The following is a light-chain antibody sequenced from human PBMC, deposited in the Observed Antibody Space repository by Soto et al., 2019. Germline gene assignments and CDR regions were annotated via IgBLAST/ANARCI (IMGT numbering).Light chain of an antibody. Sequence: DIQMTQSPSSLSASVGDRVTITCRASQSIGTLLNWYQQKPGKAPEVLVYGASNLESGVPSRFSGSGYGTEFTLTISSLQPEDFATYYCQQISSTPITFGQGTRLEIK. CDR1: QSIGTL. CDR3: QQISSTPIT. J-gene: IGKJ5*01. CDR2: GAS. V-gene: IGKV1-39*01.